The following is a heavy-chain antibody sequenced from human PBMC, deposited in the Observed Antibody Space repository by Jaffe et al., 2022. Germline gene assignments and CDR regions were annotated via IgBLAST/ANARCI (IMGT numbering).Heavy chain of an antibody. CDR3: ARGDSGTYHLRFTW. CDR2: IKQDGSEK. Sequence: EVQLVESGGDLVQPGGSLRLSCVGSAFTFSNYWMSWVRQAPGKGLEWVASIKQDGSEKYYVDSVKGRFTISRDNAKNSLYLQLNSLRADDTAVYYCARGDSGTYHLRFTWWGLGILVTVSS. D-gene: IGHD1-26*01. V-gene: IGHV3-7*05. CDR1: AFTFSNYW. J-gene: IGHJ4*02.